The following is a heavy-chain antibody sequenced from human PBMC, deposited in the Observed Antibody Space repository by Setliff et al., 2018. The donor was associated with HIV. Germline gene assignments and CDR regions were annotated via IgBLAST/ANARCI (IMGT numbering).Heavy chain of an antibody. CDR2: IYSSGST. V-gene: IGHV4-61*02. J-gene: IGHJ4*02. D-gene: IGHD3-10*01. CDR1: GGSISSGSHY. Sequence: SETLSLTCTVSGGSISSGSHYWNWVRQSAGKGLEWIGRIYSSGSTNYNPSLNSRVSISEDTSKNQFSLKMRSVTAADTAVYYCATSPAGEILGSRPFYFDYWGQGTLVTVSS. CDR3: ATSPAGEILGSRPFYFDY.